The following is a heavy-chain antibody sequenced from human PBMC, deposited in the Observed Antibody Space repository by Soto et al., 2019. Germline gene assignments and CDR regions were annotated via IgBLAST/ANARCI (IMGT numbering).Heavy chain of an antibody. CDR2: IYWDDEK. CDR3: AHRAYFDSGKQFDY. CDR1: GFSLSTSGVG. J-gene: IGHJ4*02. V-gene: IGHV2-5*02. Sequence: QITLKESGPTLVKPTQTLTLTCTFSGFSLSTSGVGVGWIRQPPGKALEWLAIIYWDDEKRYSPSLKTRLTLTKDTSKNQVVLTMTNVVPVDTATYYCAHRAYFDSGKQFDYWGQGTLVSVSS. D-gene: IGHD3-10*01.